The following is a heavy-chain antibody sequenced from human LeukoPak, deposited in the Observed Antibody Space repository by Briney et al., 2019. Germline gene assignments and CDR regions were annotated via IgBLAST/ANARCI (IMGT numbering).Heavy chain of an antibody. J-gene: IGHJ5*02. V-gene: IGHV1-18*01. Sequence: GASVKVSCKASGYTFTSYGISWVRQAPGQGLEWMGWISAYNGNTNYAQKLQGRVTITADESTSTAYMELSSLRSEDTAVYYCARVGLWFGEIPVPNWFDPWGQGTLVTVSS. D-gene: IGHD3-10*01. CDR2: ISAYNGNT. CDR1: GYTFTSYG. CDR3: ARVGLWFGEIPVPNWFDP.